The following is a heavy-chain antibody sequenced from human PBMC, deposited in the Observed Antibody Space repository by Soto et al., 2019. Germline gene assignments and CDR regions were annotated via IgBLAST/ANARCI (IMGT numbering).Heavy chain of an antibody. J-gene: IGHJ3*02. D-gene: IGHD2-15*01. CDR1: GFTFSSYA. CDR3: AKRLWPGYCSGGSCYGAFDI. V-gene: IGHV3-23*01. CDR2: ISGSGGST. Sequence: GGSLRLSCAASGFTFSSYAMSWVRQAPGKGLEWVSAISGSGGSTYYADSVKGRFTISRDNSKNTLYLQMNSLRAEDTAVYYCAKRLWPGYCSGGSCYGAFDIWGQGTMVTVSS.